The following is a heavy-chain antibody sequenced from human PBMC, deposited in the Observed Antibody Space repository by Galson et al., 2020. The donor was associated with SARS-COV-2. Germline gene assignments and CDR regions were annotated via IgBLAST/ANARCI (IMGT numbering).Heavy chain of an antibody. CDR3: ARHLRWGIVATPYYFDY. Sequence: SETLSLTCTVSGGSISSSSYYWGWIRQPPGKGLEWIGSIYYSGSTYYNPSLKSRVTISVDTSKNQFSLKLSSVTAADTAVYYCARHLRWGIVATPYYFDYWGQGTPVTVSS. V-gene: IGHV4-39*01. D-gene: IGHD2-15*01. CDR1: GGSISSSSYY. CDR2: IYYSGST. J-gene: IGHJ4*02.